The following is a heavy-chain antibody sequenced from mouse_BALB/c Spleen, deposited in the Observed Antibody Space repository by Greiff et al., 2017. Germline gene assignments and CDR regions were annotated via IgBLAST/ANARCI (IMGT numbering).Heavy chain of an antibody. Sequence: EVKLVESGAELVKPGASVKLSCTASGFNIKDTYMHWVKQRPEQGLEWIGRIDPANGNTKYDPKFQGKATITADTSSNTAYLQLSSLTSEDTAVYYCARSGYLRYFDYWGQGTTLTVSS. J-gene: IGHJ2*01. CDR1: GFNIKDTY. V-gene: IGHV14-3*02. CDR2: IDPANGNT. CDR3: ARSGYLRYFDY.